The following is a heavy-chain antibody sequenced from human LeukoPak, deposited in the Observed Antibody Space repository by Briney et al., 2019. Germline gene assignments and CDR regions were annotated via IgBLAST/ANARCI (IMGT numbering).Heavy chain of an antibody. V-gene: IGHV3-7*01. J-gene: IGHJ5*02. D-gene: IGHD3-10*01. CDR1: GFTFSGYW. CDR2: IKEDGSEK. Sequence: PGGSLRLSCAASGFTFSGYWMTWVRQAPGKGLEWVANIKEDGSEKYYVDSMKGRFTISRDNAKQSLYLQMNSLRAEDMAVYYCARVGLGVGSGKKASGLDPWGQGTLVTVSS. CDR3: ARVGLGVGSGKKASGLDP.